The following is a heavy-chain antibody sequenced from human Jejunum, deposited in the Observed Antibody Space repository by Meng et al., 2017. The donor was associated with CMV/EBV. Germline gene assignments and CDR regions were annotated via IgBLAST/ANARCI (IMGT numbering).Heavy chain of an antibody. J-gene: IGHJ4*02. V-gene: IGHV3-7*03. D-gene: IGHD3-22*01. CDR1: FDRHW. CDR2: IKKDGSEE. Sequence: FDRHWRTWVRRAPGKGLEWVANIKKDGSEENYVESVKGRFTISRDNAKNSLYLQMNSLRVEDTAAYYCVGVRTFNYNSSGHSLDYWGQGTLVTVSS. CDR3: VGVRTFNYNSSGHSLDY.